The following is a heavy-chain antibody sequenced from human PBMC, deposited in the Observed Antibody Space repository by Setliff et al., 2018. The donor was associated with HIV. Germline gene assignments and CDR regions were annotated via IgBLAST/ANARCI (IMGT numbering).Heavy chain of an antibody. CDR3: ARSPYSSSWTGVYYYYYGMDV. CDR1: GGSISSGSYY. J-gene: IGHJ6*02. Sequence: KPSETLSLTCTVSGGSISSGSYYWSWIRQPAGKGLEWIGRIYTSGSTNYNPSLKSRVTISVDTSKNQFSLKLSSVTAADTAVYYCARSPYSSSWTGVYYYYYGMDVWGQGTTVTAP. V-gene: IGHV4-61*02. D-gene: IGHD6-13*01. CDR2: IYTSGST.